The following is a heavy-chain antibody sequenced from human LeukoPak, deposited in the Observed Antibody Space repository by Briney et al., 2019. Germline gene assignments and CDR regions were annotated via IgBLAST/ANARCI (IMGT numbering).Heavy chain of an antibody. D-gene: IGHD2-15*01. Sequence: PGGSLRLSCVASGFTFSSYTMSWVRQAPGKGLEWVSALNAGGGSTHYADSVWGRFTISRDNSKNTLYLQMNSLRAEDTAVYYCASPVRDRYCSGGSSYSPFDFWGQGNLVTVSS. J-gene: IGHJ4*02. CDR1: GFTFSSYT. CDR3: ASPVRDRYCSGGSSYSPFDF. V-gene: IGHV3-23*01. CDR2: LNAGGGST.